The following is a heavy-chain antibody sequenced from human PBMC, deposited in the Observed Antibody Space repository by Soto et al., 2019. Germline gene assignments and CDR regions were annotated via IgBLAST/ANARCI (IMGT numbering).Heavy chain of an antibody. CDR2: IYYSGST. CDR1: GGSISTYY. V-gene: IGHV4-59*08. CDR3: ARHVNGLLSYFDD. D-gene: IGHD3-10*01. Sequence: SETLSLTCTVSGGSISTYYWSWIRQPPGKGLEWIGYIYYSGSTNYNPSLRSRVTMSVDTSKNQFSLKLSSVTAADTAVYYCARHVNGLLSYFDDWGQGTLVTVSS. J-gene: IGHJ4*02.